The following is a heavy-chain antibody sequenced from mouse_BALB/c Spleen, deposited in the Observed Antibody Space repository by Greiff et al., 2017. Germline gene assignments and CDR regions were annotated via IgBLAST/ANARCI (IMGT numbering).Heavy chain of an antibody. CDR3: AILGNYQAMDY. V-gene: IGHV3-2*02. D-gene: IGHD2-1*01. Sequence: EVHLVESGPGLVKPSESLSFTCTVSGFSITSDYARYWIRQFPGNKLELMGYISYSGSTSYNPSLKSRISITRDTSKNHFFLQLNSVTTEDTATYYCAILGNYQAMDYWGQGTSVTVSA. CDR2: ISYSGST. J-gene: IGHJ4*01. CDR1: GFSITSDYA.